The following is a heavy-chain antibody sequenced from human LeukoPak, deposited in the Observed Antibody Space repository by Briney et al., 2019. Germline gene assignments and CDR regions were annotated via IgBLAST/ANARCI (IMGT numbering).Heavy chain of an antibody. D-gene: IGHD6-13*01. J-gene: IGHJ4*02. CDR3: ARAAVFSRIAAAGTGALDY. CDR2: ISSSSSPI. CDR1: GFTFSSHA. V-gene: IGHV3-48*04. Sequence: GGSLRLSCAASGFTFSSHAMNWVRQAPGKGLEWVSYISSSSSPIYYADSVKGRFTISRDNAKNSLYLQMNSLRAEHTAVYYCARAAVFSRIAAAGTGALDYWGQGTLVTVSS.